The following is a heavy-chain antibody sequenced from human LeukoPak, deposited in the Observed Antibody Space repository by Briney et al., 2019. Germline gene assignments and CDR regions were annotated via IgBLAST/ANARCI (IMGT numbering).Heavy chain of an antibody. CDR3: ARQVNYYYDSVSYGVVFDV. D-gene: IGHD3-22*01. Sequence: SETLSLTCTVSGGSISSYYWSWIRQPPGKGLEWIGNIFYTGSTKYNPSLKSRVTISVDTSKNQFSLKLSSVTAADTAMYYCARQVNYYYDSVSYGVVFDVWGKGKLV. J-gene: IGHJ3*01. CDR2: IFYTGST. CDR1: GGSISSYY. V-gene: IGHV4-59*01.